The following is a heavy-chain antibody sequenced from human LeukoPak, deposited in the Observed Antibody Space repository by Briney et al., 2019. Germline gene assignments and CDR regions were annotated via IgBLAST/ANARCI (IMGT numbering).Heavy chain of an antibody. V-gene: IGHV1-18*01. D-gene: IGHD5-12*01. J-gene: IGHJ4*02. CDR1: GYTFTSYG. CDR2: ISAYNGNT. Sequence: VASVKVSCKASGYTFTSYGISWVRQAPGQGLEWMGWISAYNGNTNYAQKLQGRVTMTTDTSTSTAYMELRSLRSDDTAVYYCARDNVHSGYDYIPREFDYWGQGTLVTVSS. CDR3: ARDNVHSGYDYIPREFDY.